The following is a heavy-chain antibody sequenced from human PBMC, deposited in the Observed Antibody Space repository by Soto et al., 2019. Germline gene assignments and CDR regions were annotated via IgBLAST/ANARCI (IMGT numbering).Heavy chain of an antibody. V-gene: IGHV3-30*18. CDR2: ISYDGSNK. J-gene: IGHJ6*02. D-gene: IGHD5-18*01. Sequence: PGGSLRLSCAASGFTFSSYGMHWVRQAPGKGLEWVAVISYDGSNKYYADSVKGRFTISRDNSKNTLYLQMNSLRAEDTAVYYCAKSINGGYSYGPDVWGQGTTVTVSS. CDR1: GFTFSSYG. CDR3: AKSINGGYSYGPDV.